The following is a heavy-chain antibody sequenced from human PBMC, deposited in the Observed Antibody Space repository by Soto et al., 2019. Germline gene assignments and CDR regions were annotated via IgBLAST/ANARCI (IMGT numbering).Heavy chain of an antibody. CDR2: IYYSGST. D-gene: IGHD6-6*01. J-gene: IGHJ6*02. CDR1: GGSISSSSYY. CDR3: ARFPSIAARAGIYYYYRMDV. V-gene: IGHV4-39*01. Sequence: KPSETLSLTCTVSGGSISSSSYYWGWIRQPPGKGLEWIGSIYYSGSTYYNPSLKSRVTISVDTSKNQFSLKLSSVTAADTAVYYCARFPSIAARAGIYYYYRMDVWGQGTTVTVSS.